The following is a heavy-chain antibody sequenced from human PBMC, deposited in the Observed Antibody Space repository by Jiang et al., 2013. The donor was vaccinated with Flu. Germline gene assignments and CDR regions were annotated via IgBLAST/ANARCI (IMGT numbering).Heavy chain of an antibody. Sequence: VQSGAEVKKPGASVKVSCKASGYTFMNSGISWVRQAPGQGLEWMGWISANSGNTHYAQKFQGRVTMTTDTSTNTAYMELRSLGSDDTAVYYCARKKLGIWYFDLWGRGTLVTVSS. J-gene: IGHJ2*01. CDR2: ISANSGNT. D-gene: IGHD7-27*01. CDR3: ARKKLGIWYFDL. V-gene: IGHV1-18*04. CDR1: GYTFMNSG.